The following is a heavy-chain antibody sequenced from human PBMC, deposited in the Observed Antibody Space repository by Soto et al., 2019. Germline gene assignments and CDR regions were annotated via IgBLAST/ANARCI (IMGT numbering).Heavy chain of an antibody. V-gene: IGHV1-18*01. CDR1: GFTFTNYY. Sequence: ASVKVSCKTSGFTFTNYYINWVRQAPGQGLEVMGWISAYSGNTNYAQNLQGRVTMTTDTSASTAYLELRSLRSDDTAVYFCARGDTYYVNWYFDYWGQGTLVTVSS. CDR2: ISAYSGNT. D-gene: IGHD1-1*01. J-gene: IGHJ4*02. CDR3: ARGDTYYVNWYFDY.